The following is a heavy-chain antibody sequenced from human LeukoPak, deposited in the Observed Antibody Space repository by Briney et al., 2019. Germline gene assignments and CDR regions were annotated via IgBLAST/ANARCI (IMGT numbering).Heavy chain of an antibody. D-gene: IGHD2-21*01. CDR2: ISYSGST. J-gene: IGHJ6*03. V-gene: IGHV4-39*01. CDR3: ARQYCARCYHYYHYYMDV. Sequence: SQTLSLTCTVSGGSISSGDYYWSWIRQPPGKGLEWIGSISYSGSTYYNPSLKSRVTISVDTSKNQFSLKLTSVTAADTAVYHCARQYCARCYHYYHYYMDVWGKGTTVTVSS. CDR1: GGSISSGDYY.